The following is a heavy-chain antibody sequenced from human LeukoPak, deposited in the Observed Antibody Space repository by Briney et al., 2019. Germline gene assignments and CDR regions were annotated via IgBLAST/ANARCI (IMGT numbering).Heavy chain of an antibody. CDR3: ARGRLVGAHNYYYYMDV. V-gene: IGHV6-1*01. Sequence: SQTLSLTCAISGDSFSSNSAAWNWIRQSPSRGLEWLGRTYYRSKWYNDYAVSVKSRITINPDTSKNQFSLQLNSVTPEDTAVYYCARGRLVGAHNYYYYMDVWGKGTTVTVSS. CDR1: GDSFSSNSAA. J-gene: IGHJ6*03. CDR2: TYYRSKWYN. D-gene: IGHD1-26*01.